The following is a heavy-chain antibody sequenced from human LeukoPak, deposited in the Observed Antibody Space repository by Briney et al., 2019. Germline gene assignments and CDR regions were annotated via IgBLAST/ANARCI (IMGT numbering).Heavy chain of an antibody. CDR1: GGSISSSSYY. CDR2: IYYSGST. D-gene: IGHD3-10*01. J-gene: IGHJ5*02. Sequence: SETLSLTCTVSGGSISSSSYYWGWIRQPPGKGLEWIGSIYYSGSTYYNPSLKSRVTISVDTSKNQFSLRLSSVTAADTAVYYCARQGSMTRGGYWLDPWGRGTLVIVSS. CDR3: ARQGSMTRGGYWLDP. V-gene: IGHV4-39*01.